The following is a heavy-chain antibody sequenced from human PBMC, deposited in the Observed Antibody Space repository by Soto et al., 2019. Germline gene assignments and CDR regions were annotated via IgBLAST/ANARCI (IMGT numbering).Heavy chain of an antibody. J-gene: IGHJ6*02. CDR3: AKDGGGYNYGYVMLDTYYYGMDV. V-gene: IGHV3-30-3*01. CDR2: ISYDGTNK. D-gene: IGHD5-18*01. CDR1: GFTFSTYA. Sequence: QVQLVESGGGVVQPGRSLRLSCAASGFTFSTYAMHWVRQAPGKGLEWVAVISYDGTNKYYADSVRGRFTISRDNSKNARFLQMNSLRAEDTAVYYCAKDGGGYNYGYVMLDTYYYGMDVWGQGATVTVSS.